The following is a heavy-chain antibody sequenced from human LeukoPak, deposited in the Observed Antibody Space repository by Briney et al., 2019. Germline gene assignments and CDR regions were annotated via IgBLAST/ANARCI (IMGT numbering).Heavy chain of an antibody. CDR1: GGSISSYY. D-gene: IGHD6-6*01. CDR3: ARGRPGRYYYYYMDV. Sequence: PSETLSLTCTVSGGSISSYYWSWIRQPPGKGLEWIGYIYYGGSTNYNPSLKSRVTISVDTSKNQFSLKLSSVTAADTAVYYCARGRPGRYYYYYMDVWGKGTTVTISS. J-gene: IGHJ6*03. CDR2: IYYGGST. V-gene: IGHV4-59*12.